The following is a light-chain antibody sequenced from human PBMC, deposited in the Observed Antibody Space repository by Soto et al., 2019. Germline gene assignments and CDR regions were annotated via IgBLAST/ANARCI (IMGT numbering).Light chain of an antibody. J-gene: IGLJ3*02. CDR1: SRDVGNYNL. Sequence: QSALTQPASVSGSPGQSITIFCTGTSRDVGNYNLVSWYQQHPGKAPKVMIYEGTKRPSGISNRFSGSKSGNTASLTISGLQAEVESDYYSCSYSGSGIRVFGGGTKLTVL. CDR2: EGT. V-gene: IGLV2-23*01. CDR3: CSYSGSGIRV.